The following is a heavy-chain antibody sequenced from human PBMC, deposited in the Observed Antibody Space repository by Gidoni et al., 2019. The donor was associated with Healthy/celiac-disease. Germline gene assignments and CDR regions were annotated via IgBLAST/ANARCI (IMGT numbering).Heavy chain of an antibody. J-gene: IGHJ6*02. D-gene: IGHD4-17*01. CDR1: GGTFSSYA. Sequence: QVQLVQSGAEVKKPGSSVKVSCKASGGTFSSYAISWWRQAPGQGLEWMGGIIPTFDSANYAQKFQGRVTITADESTSTAYMELSSLISEYTAVYYCASSDYGEDFYSYCMDVWGQGTPVTVSS. CDR3: ASSDYGEDFYSYCMDV. V-gene: IGHV1-69*01. CDR2: IIPTFDSA.